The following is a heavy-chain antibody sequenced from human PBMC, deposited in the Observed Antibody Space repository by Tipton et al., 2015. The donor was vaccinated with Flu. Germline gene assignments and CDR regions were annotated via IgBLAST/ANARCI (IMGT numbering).Heavy chain of an antibody. Sequence: SLRLSCAASGFTFSSYKMKWVRQAPGKGLEWVSYISSSSGTIYYADSVKGRFTISRDNAKNSLYLQMNSLRAEDTAVYYCARSPQGYYYMDVWGKGTTVTVSS. CDR3: ARSPQGYYYMDV. J-gene: IGHJ6*03. CDR2: ISSSSGTI. V-gene: IGHV3-48*01. CDR1: GFTFSSYK.